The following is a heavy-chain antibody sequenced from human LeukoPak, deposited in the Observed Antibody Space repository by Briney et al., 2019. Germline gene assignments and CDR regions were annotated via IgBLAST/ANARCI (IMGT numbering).Heavy chain of an antibody. D-gene: IGHD4-17*01. Sequence: GGSLRLSCAASGFTFSDYYMSWIRQAPGKGLEWVSYISSSGSTIYYADSVKGRFTISRDNAKNPLYLQMNSLRAEDTAVYYCASDDYGDGYYYMDVWGKGTTVTVSS. J-gene: IGHJ6*03. CDR1: GFTFSDYY. CDR2: ISSSGSTI. V-gene: IGHV3-11*04. CDR3: ASDDYGDGYYYMDV.